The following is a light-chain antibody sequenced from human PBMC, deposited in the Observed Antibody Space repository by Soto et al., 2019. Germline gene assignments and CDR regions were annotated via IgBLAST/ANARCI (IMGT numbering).Light chain of an antibody. Sequence: EIVLTQSPGTLSLSPGERATLSCRASQSVSSNSLAWFQLKPGQAPRPLIYGASSRATGIPDRFSGSGSGTDFTLTISRLEPEDFAVYYCQQWFTFGPGTKVDIK. CDR1: QSVSSNS. CDR3: QQWFT. CDR2: GAS. J-gene: IGKJ3*01. V-gene: IGKV3-20*01.